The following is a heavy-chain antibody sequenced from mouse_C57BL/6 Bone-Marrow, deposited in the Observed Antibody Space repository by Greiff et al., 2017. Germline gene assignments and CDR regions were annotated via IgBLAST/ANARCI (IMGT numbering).Heavy chain of an antibody. CDR2: IDPSDSYP. Sequence: QVQLQQPGAELVKPGASVKLSCKASGYTFTSYWMQWVKQRPGQGLEWIGEIDPSDSYPNYNQKFKGKATLTVETSSSTAYMQLSSLTSEVSAVYYCARSSYSCYAMDYWGQGTSVTVSS. J-gene: IGHJ4*01. CDR3: ARSSYSCYAMDY. CDR1: GYTFTSYW. D-gene: IGHD2-12*01. V-gene: IGHV1-50*01.